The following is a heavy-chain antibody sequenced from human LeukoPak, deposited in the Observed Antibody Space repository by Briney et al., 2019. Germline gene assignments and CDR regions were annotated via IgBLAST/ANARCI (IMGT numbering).Heavy chain of an antibody. D-gene: IGHD3-10*01. Sequence: SETLSLTCTVSADSLSSGGHYWAWIRQLPGKGLESIGFIHHSGSSRHNPSLKDRVAISVDASRKQFALRLSSVTAADTAIYYCARGGNRFGGFYFDYWGQGIQVVVSS. J-gene: IGHJ4*02. V-gene: IGHV4-31*03. CDR3: ARGGNRFGGFYFDY. CDR2: IHHSGSS. CDR1: ADSLSSGGHY.